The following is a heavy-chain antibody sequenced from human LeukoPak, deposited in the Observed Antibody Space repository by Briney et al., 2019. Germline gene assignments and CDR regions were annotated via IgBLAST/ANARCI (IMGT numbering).Heavy chain of an antibody. CDR2: ISAYNGNT. Sequence: ASVKVSCKASGYTFTSYGISWVRQAPGQGLEWMGWISAYNGNTNYAQKLQGRVTMTTDTSTSTAYMELRSLRSDDTAVYYCARGVLVVVPAATYYYYYMDVWGKGTTVTVSS. J-gene: IGHJ6*03. CDR1: GYTFTSYG. D-gene: IGHD2-2*01. CDR3: ARGVLVVVPAATYYYYYMDV. V-gene: IGHV1-18*01.